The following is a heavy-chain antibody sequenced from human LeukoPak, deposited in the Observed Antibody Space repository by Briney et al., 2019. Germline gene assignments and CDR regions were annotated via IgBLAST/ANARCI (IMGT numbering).Heavy chain of an antibody. Sequence: PAGGSLRLSCAASGFTFSSYAMSWVRQAPGKGLEWVSAISGSGGSTYYADSVKGRFTISRDNSKNTLYLQMNSLRAEDTAVYYCAKSRRIQSGYGYWGQGTLVTVSS. CDR2: ISGSGGST. CDR1: GFTFSSYA. CDR3: AKSRRIQSGYGY. V-gene: IGHV3-23*01. D-gene: IGHD2/OR15-2a*01. J-gene: IGHJ4*02.